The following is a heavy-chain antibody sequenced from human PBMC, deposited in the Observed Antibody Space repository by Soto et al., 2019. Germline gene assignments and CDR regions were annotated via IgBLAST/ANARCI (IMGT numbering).Heavy chain of an antibody. CDR1: AFTFSSYG. CDR2: IWPDGSNE. D-gene: IGHD5-12*01. J-gene: IGHJ3*01. Sequence: QVQLVESGGGVVQPGRSLRLSCAASAFTFSSYGMHWVRQAPGKGLEWVAVIWPDGSNEKYVDSVKGRITISRDNSKNALYLQMNSLRAEDTAVYYCASGYKYSWGAFDVWGAGTMVTVSS. V-gene: IGHV3-33*01. CDR3: ASGYKYSWGAFDV.